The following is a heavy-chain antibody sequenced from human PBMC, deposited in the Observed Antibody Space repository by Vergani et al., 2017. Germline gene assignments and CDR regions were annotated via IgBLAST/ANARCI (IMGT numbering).Heavy chain of an antibody. CDR3: VKEKIDLCSYFFYS. D-gene: IGHD2-21*01. Sequence: EVHLLESGGGLVQSGGSLRLSCAASGFTFSNSAVSWVRQAPGRGLAWVSSISGPGLSTYYADSVKGRFSISRDNSKNTVFLQMHSLRAEDTAIYYCVKEKIDLCSYFFYSWGHGILVTVSS. J-gene: IGHJ4*01. V-gene: IGHV3-23*01. CDR2: ISGPGLST. CDR1: GFTFSNSA.